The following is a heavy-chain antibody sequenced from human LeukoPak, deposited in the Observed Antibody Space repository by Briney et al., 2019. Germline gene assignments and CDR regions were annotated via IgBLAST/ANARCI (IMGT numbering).Heavy chain of an antibody. CDR1: GFTISRYA. V-gene: IGHV3-30*04. D-gene: IGHD3-10*01. Sequence: GGSLRLSCAASGFTISRYALHWVRQAPGKGLEWVAVISFGGHETYYADSVRGRFTISRDYSKNTLYLQMNNLGADDTAVYCCARAGRGLGYYFDYWGQGALVAVSS. J-gene: IGHJ4*02. CDR2: ISFGGHET. CDR3: ARAGRGLGYYFDY.